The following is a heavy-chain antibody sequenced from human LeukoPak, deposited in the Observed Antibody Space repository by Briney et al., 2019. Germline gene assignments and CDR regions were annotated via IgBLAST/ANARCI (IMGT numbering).Heavy chain of an antibody. V-gene: IGHV3-30-3*01. D-gene: IGHD3-16*01. Sequence: GGSLRLSCAASGFTFSSYAMHWVRQAPGKGLEWVAVISYDGSNKYYADSVKGRFTISRDNSKNTLYLQMNSLRAEDTAVYHCAREYRSYSYGRGALDIWGQGTMVTVSS. CDR1: GFTFSSYA. J-gene: IGHJ3*02. CDR2: ISYDGSNK. CDR3: AREYRSYSYGRGALDI.